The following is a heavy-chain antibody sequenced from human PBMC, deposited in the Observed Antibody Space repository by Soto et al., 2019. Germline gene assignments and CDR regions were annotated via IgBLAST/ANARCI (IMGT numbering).Heavy chain of an antibody. CDR3: AKHLVENGFRPPFGYGRSWASQYSEH. D-gene: IGHD6-13*01. CDR1: GFTFSSYA. J-gene: IGHJ1*01. Sequence: GGSLRLSCAASGFTFSSYAMSWVRQAPGKGLEWVSAISGSGGSTYYADSVKGRFTISRDNSKNTLYLQMNSLRAEDTAVYYYAKHLVENGFRPPFGYGRSWASQYSEHWGKGTLVPVSS. CDR2: ISGSGGST. V-gene: IGHV3-23*01.